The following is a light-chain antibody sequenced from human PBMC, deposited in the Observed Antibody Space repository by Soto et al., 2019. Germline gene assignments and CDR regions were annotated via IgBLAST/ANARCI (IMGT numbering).Light chain of an antibody. CDR3: QQYGSSLLT. V-gene: IGKV3-20*01. Sequence: EIVLTQSPGTLSLSPGERATLSCRASQSVSSSYLAWYQQKPGQAPRLLIYNTSSRATGIPDRFSGSGSGTDFTLTISRLELGDFAVYYCQQYGSSLLTFGGGTKVKIK. CDR1: QSVSSSY. J-gene: IGKJ4*01. CDR2: NTS.